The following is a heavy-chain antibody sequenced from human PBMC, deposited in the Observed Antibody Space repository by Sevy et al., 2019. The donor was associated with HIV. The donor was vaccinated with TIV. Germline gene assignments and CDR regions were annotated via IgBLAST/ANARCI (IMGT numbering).Heavy chain of an antibody. Sequence: GGSLRLSCIASGFTFSNYEMNWVRQAPGKGLEWASYITSSGSTIYYADSVKGRFTISRDNGKNSLYLQMNSLRAEDTAVYYCARATYYYDTSGPYFFDFWGQGTLVTVSS. CDR3: ARATYYYDTSGPYFFDF. V-gene: IGHV3-48*03. D-gene: IGHD3-22*01. J-gene: IGHJ4*02. CDR2: ITSSGSTI. CDR1: GFTFSNYE.